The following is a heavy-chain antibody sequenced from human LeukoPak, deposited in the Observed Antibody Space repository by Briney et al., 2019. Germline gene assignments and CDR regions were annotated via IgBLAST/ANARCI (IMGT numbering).Heavy chain of an antibody. CDR3: ARDPPLAAAGTYY. CDR1: GFTFSSYW. V-gene: IGHV3-7*04. Sequence: GGSLRLSCAASGFTFSSYWMSWVRQAPGKGLEGVANIKQDGSEKYYVDSVKGRFTIPRDNAKNSLYLQMNSLRAEDTAVYYCARDPPLAAAGTYYWGQGTLVTVSS. J-gene: IGHJ4*02. CDR2: IKQDGSEK. D-gene: IGHD6-13*01.